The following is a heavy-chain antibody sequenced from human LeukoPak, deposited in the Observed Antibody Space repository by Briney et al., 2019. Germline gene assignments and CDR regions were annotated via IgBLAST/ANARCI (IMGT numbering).Heavy chain of an antibody. CDR3: ARLVRNIAAGVYQFDY. CDR1: GYSFTTYW. CDR2: IYPGDSDT. Sequence: LGESLKISCKGSGYSFTTYWIGWVRQMPGKGLEWMGIIYPGDSDTRYSPPFQGQVTISADKSISTAYLQWSSLKASDTAMYYCARLVRNIAAGVYQFDYWGQGTLVTVSS. J-gene: IGHJ4*02. V-gene: IGHV5-51*01. D-gene: IGHD6-13*01.